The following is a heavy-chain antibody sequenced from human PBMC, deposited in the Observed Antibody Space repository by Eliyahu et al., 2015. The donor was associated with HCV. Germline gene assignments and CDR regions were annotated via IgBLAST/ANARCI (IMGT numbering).Heavy chain of an antibody. D-gene: IGHD6-19*01. CDR1: GXSISSYY. CDR3: ASGGGGIAVAGTGGWFDP. CDR2: IYYPGST. V-gene: IGHV4-59*12. Sequence: QVQLQESGPGLVKPSETLSLTCTVSGXSISSYYWSWVRQPPGKGLEWIAYIYYPGSTHYNPSLKSRVTVSLDTSKNQLSLKLSSVTAADTAIYYCASGGGGIAVAGTGGWFDPWGQGTLVTVSS. J-gene: IGHJ5*02.